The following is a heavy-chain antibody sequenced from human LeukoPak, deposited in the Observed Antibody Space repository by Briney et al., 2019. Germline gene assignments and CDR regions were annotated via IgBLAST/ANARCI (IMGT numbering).Heavy chain of an antibody. CDR2: IWYDGSNK. CDR3: AREGGIATAWGVSDF. V-gene: IGHV3-33*08. Sequence: GGSLRLSCAASGFTFSSYAMHWVRQAPGKGLEWVAVIWYDGSNKYYADSVKGRFTISRDNSKNTLYLQMNSLRVEDTALYYCAREGGIATAWGVSDFWGQGTLVTVSS. D-gene: IGHD6-13*01. CDR1: GFTFSSYA. J-gene: IGHJ4*02.